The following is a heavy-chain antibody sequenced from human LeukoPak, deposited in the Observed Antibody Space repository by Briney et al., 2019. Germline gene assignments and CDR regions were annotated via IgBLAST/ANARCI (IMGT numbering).Heavy chain of an antibody. CDR2: IYYSGST. CDR3: ARDRSYEGLNWFDP. J-gene: IGHJ5*02. CDR1: GGSISSYY. D-gene: IGHD5-18*01. V-gene: IGHV4-59*12. Sequence: ASETLSLTCTVSGGSISSYYWSWIRQPPGKGLEWIGYIYYSGSTNYNPSLKSRVTISVDTSKNQFSLKLSSVTAADTAVYYCARDRSYEGLNWFDPWGQGTLVTVSS.